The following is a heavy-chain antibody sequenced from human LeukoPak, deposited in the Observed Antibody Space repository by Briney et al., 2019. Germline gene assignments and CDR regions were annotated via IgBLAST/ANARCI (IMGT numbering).Heavy chain of an antibody. CDR2: IYYSGST. Sequence: SETLSLTCTVSGGSISSYHWSWIRQPPGKGLEWIGYIYYSGSTNYNPSLKSRVTISVDTSKNQFSLKLSSVTAADTAVYYCARVAAIAVTPYDAFDIWGQGTMVTVSS. V-gene: IGHV4-59*01. J-gene: IGHJ3*02. CDR1: GGSISSYH. CDR3: ARVAAIAVTPYDAFDI. D-gene: IGHD6-19*01.